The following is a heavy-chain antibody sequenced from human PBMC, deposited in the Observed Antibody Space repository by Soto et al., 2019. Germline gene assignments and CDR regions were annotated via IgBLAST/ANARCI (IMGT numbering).Heavy chain of an antibody. J-gene: IGHJ4*02. CDR2: IYYSGST. CDR1: GGSISSYY. Sequence: SETLSLTCTVSGGSISSYYWSWIRQPPGKGLEWIGYIYYSGSTNYNPSLKSRVTISVDTSKNQFSLKLSSVTAADTAVYYCARVPRGYSYGYFDYWGQGTLVTVSS. CDR3: ARVPRGYSYGYFDY. D-gene: IGHD5-18*01. V-gene: IGHV4-59*01.